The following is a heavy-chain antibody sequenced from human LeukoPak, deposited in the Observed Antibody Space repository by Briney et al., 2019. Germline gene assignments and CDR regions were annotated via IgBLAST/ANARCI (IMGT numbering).Heavy chain of an antibody. CDR2: ISYDGSNK. J-gene: IGHJ4*02. CDR1: GFTFSSYA. D-gene: IGHD3-22*01. CDR3: AKDRYYDSSGYYATDY. Sequence: PGGSLRLSCAASGFTFSSYAMHWVRQAPGKGLEWVAVISYDGSNKYYADSVKGRFTISRDNSKNTLYLQMNSQRAEDTAVYYCAKDRYYDSSGYYATDYWGQGTLVTVSS. V-gene: IGHV3-30*04.